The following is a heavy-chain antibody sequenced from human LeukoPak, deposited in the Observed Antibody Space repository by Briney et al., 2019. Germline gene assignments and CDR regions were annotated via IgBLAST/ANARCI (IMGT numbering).Heavy chain of an antibody. CDR3: ASNSGWFGEPFSSV. Sequence: GGSLRLSCAASGFTVSSNYMSWVRQAPGKGLEWVSVIYSGGSTYYADSVKGRFTISRDNSKITLYLQMNSLRAEDTAVYYCASNSGWFGEPFSSVWGQGTTVTVSS. J-gene: IGHJ6*02. V-gene: IGHV3-53*01. D-gene: IGHD3-10*01. CDR2: IYSGGST. CDR1: GFTVSSNY.